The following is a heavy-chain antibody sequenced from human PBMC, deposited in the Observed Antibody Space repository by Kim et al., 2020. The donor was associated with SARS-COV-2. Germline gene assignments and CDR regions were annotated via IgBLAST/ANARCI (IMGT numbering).Heavy chain of an antibody. Sequence: QKFQGRVTITADESTSTAYMELSSLRSEDTAVYYCAREYYYGSGSSQFDPWGQGTLVTVSS. CDR3: AREYYYGSGSSQFDP. J-gene: IGHJ5*02. D-gene: IGHD3-10*01. V-gene: IGHV1-69*01.